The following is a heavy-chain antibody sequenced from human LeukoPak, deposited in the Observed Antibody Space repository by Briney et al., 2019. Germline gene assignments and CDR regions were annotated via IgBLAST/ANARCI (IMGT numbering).Heavy chain of an antibody. J-gene: IGHJ4*02. CDR2: IKSDGSDT. V-gene: IGHV3-74*01. D-gene: IGHD6-19*01. CDR1: GFTLSSYW. Sequence: TGVSLRLSCAASGFTLSSYWMHWVRQVPGKGLVWVSRIKSDGSDTRYADSVKGRFTISRDNSKNMLYLQMNSLRAEDTAVYYCARVGSGWPYYFDYWGQGTLVTVSS. CDR3: ARVGSGWPYYFDY.